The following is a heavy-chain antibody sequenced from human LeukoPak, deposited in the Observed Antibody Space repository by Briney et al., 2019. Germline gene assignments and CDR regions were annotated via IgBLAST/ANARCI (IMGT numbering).Heavy chain of an antibody. D-gene: IGHD2-21*02. Sequence: GSSVKVSCKASGGTFSSYAISWVRQAPGQGLERMGGIIPIFGTANYAQKFQGRVTITADESTSTAYMELSSLRSEDTAVYYCARGWGLRGGMDVWGQGTTATVSS. CDR3: ARGWGLRGGMDV. CDR1: GGTFSSYA. CDR2: IIPIFGTA. J-gene: IGHJ6*02. V-gene: IGHV1-69*01.